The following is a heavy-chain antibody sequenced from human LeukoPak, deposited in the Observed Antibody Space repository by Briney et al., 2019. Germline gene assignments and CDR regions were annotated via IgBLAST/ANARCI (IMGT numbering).Heavy chain of an antibody. Sequence: RPSETLSLTCIVSGDSISGYYSVYYWSWIREPPGKGLEWIGYIYYSGSTNYNPSLKSRVTISVDASKNHFSLKVTSVTAADTAVYYCARDRSLGIIDYWGQGTLVTVSS. CDR3: ARDRSLGIIDY. CDR2: IYYSGST. CDR1: GDSISGYYSVYY. D-gene: IGHD3-16*01. V-gene: IGHV4-61*03. J-gene: IGHJ4*02.